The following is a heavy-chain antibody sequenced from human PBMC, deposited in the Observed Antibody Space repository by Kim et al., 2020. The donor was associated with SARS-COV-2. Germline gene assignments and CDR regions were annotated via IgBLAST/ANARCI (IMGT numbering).Heavy chain of an antibody. CDR3: AKPRTEYSSSSFYWYFDL. Sequence: GGSLRLSCAVSGFTFSGYAMSWVRQAPGKGLEWVSTISASGTDTYYADSVKGRFTISRDNSKNTLSLQMNSLRADDTAVYYCAKPRTEYSSSSFYWYFDLWGRGTLVTVSS. CDR1: GFTFSGYA. J-gene: IGHJ2*01. D-gene: IGHD6-6*01. V-gene: IGHV3-23*01. CDR2: ISASGTDT.